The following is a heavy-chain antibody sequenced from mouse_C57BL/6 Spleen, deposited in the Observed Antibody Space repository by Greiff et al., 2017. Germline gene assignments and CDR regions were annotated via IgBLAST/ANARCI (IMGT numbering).Heavy chain of an antibody. Sequence: VQLQQSGAELAKFGASVKLSCKASGYTFTSYWMHWVKQRPGQGLEWIGYINPSSGYTKYNQKFKDKATLTADKSSSTAYMQLGSLTYEDSAVYYCARPDRDYYAMDYWGRGTSVTDSS. D-gene: IGHD3-2*01. V-gene: IGHV1-7*01. CDR3: ARPDRDYYAMDY. J-gene: IGHJ4*01. CDR1: GYTFTSYW. CDR2: INPSSGYT.